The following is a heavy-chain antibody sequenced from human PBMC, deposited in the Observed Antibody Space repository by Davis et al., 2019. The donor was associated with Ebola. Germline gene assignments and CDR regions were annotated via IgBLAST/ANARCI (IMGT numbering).Heavy chain of an antibody. CDR3: ARGNLPYPF. J-gene: IGHJ4*02. Sequence: SETLSLTCAVYGASFSGHYWSWIRQPPGKGLEWIGEINHSRTTNYNPSLKRPVTISVDTSKNQFSLKLSSVTAADTAVYFCARGNLPYPFWSRGTPVTVSS. CDR1: GASFSGHY. D-gene: IGHD2-21*01. CDR2: INHSRTT. V-gene: IGHV4-34*01.